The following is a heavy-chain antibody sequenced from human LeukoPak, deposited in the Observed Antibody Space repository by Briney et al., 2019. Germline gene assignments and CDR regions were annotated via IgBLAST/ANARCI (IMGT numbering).Heavy chain of an antibody. Sequence: SETLSLTCRDYGGSSSNYYWSWIRQPPGKGLEWIGEINQSGDTNYNPSLKSRVTISVDTSKNQFSLKLSSVTTADTAVYYCARGRVLRYFDWIRTNWFDPWGQGTLVTVSS. CDR1: GGSSSNYY. CDR3: ARGRVLRYFDWIRTNWFDP. V-gene: IGHV4-34*01. D-gene: IGHD3-9*01. J-gene: IGHJ5*02. CDR2: INQSGDT.